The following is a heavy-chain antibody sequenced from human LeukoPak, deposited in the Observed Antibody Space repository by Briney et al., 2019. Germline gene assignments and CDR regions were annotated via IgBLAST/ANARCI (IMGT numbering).Heavy chain of an antibody. CDR2: ISGSGGST. V-gene: IGHV3-23*01. CDR1: GFTFSSYA. CDR3: AKVHFVYGGNSFDY. D-gene: IGHD4-23*01. Sequence: GGSLRLSCAASGFTFSSYAMSWVRQAPGKGLEWVSAISGSGGSTYYADSVKGRFTISRDNSKNTPYLQMNSLRAEDTAVYYCAKVHFVYGGNSFDYWGQGTLVTVSS. J-gene: IGHJ4*02.